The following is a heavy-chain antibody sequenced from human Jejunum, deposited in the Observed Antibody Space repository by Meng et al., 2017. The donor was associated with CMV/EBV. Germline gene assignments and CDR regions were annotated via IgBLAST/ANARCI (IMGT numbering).Heavy chain of an antibody. J-gene: IGHJ3*02. D-gene: IGHD5-18*01. Sequence: GGSIRGRHYYLHWIRQTPGKGMEWIGYIYNSGSTDYNPSLKSRVTISLDTSKNQFSLKLSSLTAADTAVYYCARNVYTYGFDAFDIWGQGTMVTVS. CDR2: IYNSGST. CDR3: ARNVYTYGFDAFDI. V-gene: IGHV4-61*01. CDR1: GGSIRGRHYY.